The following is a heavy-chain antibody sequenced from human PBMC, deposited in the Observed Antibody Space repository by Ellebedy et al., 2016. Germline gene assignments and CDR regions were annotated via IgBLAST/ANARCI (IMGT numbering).Heavy chain of an antibody. V-gene: IGHV3-21*01. J-gene: IGHJ4*02. CDR3: ARDRRRIVGATDY. D-gene: IGHD1-26*01. CDR2: ISSSSSYI. CDR1: GFTFSSYS. Sequence: GGSLRLSCAASGFTFSSYSMNWVRQAPGKGLEWVSSISSSSSYIYYGDSVKGRFTISRDNAKNSLYLQMNSLRAEDTAVYYCARDRRRIVGATDYWGQGTLVTVSS.